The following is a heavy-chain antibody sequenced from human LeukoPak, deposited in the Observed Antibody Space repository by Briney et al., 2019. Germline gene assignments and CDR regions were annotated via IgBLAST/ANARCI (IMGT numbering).Heavy chain of an antibody. D-gene: IGHD2-2*01. V-gene: IGHV1-69*05. CDR2: IIPIFGTA. J-gene: IGHJ6*03. CDR1: GGTFSSYA. CDR3: ARDWLPAAMQGIYYYMDV. Sequence: SVKVSCKASGGTFSSYAISWVRQAPGQGLEWMGGIIPIFGTANYAQKFHGRVTITTDESTSTAYMELSSLRSEDTAVYYCARDWLPAAMQGIYYYMDVWGKGTTVTVSS.